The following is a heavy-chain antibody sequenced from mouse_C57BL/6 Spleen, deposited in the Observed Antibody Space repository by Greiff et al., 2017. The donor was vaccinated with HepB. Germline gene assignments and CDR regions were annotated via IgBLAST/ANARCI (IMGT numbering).Heavy chain of an antibody. D-gene: IGHD1-1*01. V-gene: IGHV1-82*01. J-gene: IGHJ4*01. CDR1: GYAFSSSW. CDR3: ARPYDYGSSDAMDY. CDR2: IYPGDGDT. Sequence: VQLQQSGPELVKPGASVKISCKASGYAFSSSWMNWVKQRPGKGLEWIGRIYPGDGDTNYNGKFKGKATLTADKSSSTAYMQLSSLTSEDSAVYFCARPYDYGSSDAMDYWGQGTSVTVSS.